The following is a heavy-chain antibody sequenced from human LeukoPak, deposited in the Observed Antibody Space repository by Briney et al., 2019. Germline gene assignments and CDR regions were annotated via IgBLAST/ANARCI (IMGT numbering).Heavy chain of an antibody. CDR3: TRLTRSYFDY. CDR1: GGPISSSSYY. V-gene: IGHV4-39*01. CDR2: IYYSGST. J-gene: IGHJ4*02. Sequence: SETLSLTCTVSGGPISSSSYYWGWIRQPPGKGLEWIGTIYYSGSTYYNPSLKSRVTISVDTSKNQFSLKLSSVTAADTAVYFCTRLTRSYFDYWGQGTLVTVSS.